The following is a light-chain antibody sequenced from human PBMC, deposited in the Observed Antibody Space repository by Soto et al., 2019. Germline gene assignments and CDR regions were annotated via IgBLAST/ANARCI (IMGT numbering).Light chain of an antibody. V-gene: IGLV2-14*01. Sequence: SVLTQPASVSGSPGQSITISCTGTTSDVGGYNYVSWYQQHPGKAPKFMIYEVSNRPSGVSNRFSGSKSGNTASLTISGLQAEDEADYYCSSYASSSTVIFGGGTKLTVL. CDR3: SSYASSSTVI. CDR2: EVS. J-gene: IGLJ2*01. CDR1: TSDVGGYNY.